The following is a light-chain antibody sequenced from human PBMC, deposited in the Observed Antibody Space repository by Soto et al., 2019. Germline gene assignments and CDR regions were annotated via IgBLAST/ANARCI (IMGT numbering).Light chain of an antibody. CDR3: QQYGSSPFT. Sequence: EIVLTQSPATLSLSPGERATLSCGASQSVRSSYVAWFQQKPGLAPRLLIYDASSRATGIPDRFRGSGSGTDFTLTISRLEPEDFAVYYCQQYGSSPFTFGHGTKVDIK. CDR2: DAS. J-gene: IGKJ3*01. CDR1: QSVRSSY. V-gene: IGKV3D-20*01.